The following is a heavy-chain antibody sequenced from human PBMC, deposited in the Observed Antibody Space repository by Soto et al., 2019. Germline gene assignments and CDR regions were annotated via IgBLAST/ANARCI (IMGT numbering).Heavy chain of an antibody. CDR3: NTALSLWFDGDFDY. Sequence: EVQLVESGGGLVKPGGSLRLSCAASGFTFSNAWMNWVRQAPGKGLEWVGRIKSKTDGGTTDYAAPVKGRFTISRDDSNNTLYLQMISLETVGTAVYYCNTALSLWFDGDFDYWGQGTLVTVSS. CDR1: GFTFSNAW. V-gene: IGHV3-15*07. J-gene: IGHJ4*02. CDR2: IKSKTDGGTT. D-gene: IGHD3-10*01.